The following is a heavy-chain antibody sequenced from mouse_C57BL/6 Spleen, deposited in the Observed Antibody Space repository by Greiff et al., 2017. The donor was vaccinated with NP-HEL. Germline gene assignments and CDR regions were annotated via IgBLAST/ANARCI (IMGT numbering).Heavy chain of an antibody. CDR1: GYTFTSYW. J-gene: IGHJ2*01. CDR3: ARDGSSLYYFDY. Sequence: QVQLKQPGTELVKPGASVKLSCKASGYTFTSYWMHWVKQRPGQGLEWIGNINPSNGGTNYNEKFKSKATLTVDKSSSTAYMQLSSLSSEDSAVYYCARDGSSLYYFDYWGQGTTLTVSS. V-gene: IGHV1-53*01. CDR2: INPSNGGT. D-gene: IGHD1-1*01.